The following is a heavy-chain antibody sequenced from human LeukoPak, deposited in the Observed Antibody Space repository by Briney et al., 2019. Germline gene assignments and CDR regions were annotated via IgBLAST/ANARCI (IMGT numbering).Heavy chain of an antibody. Sequence: PGRSLRLSCAASGFTFSRYGMNWVRQAPGKGLEWVAVIWYDGSNKYYADSVKGRFTISRDNSKNTLYLQMNSLRAEDTAVYYCARGDSSSWNNYFDYWGQGPLVTVSS. D-gene: IGHD6-13*01. J-gene: IGHJ4*02. CDR3: ARGDSSSWNNYFDY. CDR1: GFTFSRYG. CDR2: IWYDGSNK. V-gene: IGHV3-33*01.